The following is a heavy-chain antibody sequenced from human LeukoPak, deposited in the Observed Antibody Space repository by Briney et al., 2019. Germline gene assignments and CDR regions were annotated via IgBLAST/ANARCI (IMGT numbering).Heavy chain of an antibody. CDR2: IKSDGKT. CDR3: ARAPSEIGGYYPEYFRH. Sequence: GGSLRLSCAASGFSFSSYWMHWVRQAPGKGLVWVSRIKSDGKTNYADSVKGRFTISRDNAENTVSLQMNSLRAEDTGVYYCARAPSEIGGYYPEYFRHWGQGTLVTVSS. J-gene: IGHJ1*01. D-gene: IGHD3-22*01. CDR1: GFSFSSYW. V-gene: IGHV3-74*01.